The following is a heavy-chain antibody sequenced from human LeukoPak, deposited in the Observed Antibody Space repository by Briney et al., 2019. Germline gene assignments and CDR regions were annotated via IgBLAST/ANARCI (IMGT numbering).Heavy chain of an antibody. D-gene: IGHD6-6*01. J-gene: IGHJ4*02. CDR1: GFTFSSYS. V-gene: IGHV3-21*01. CDR3: ARDQWGAARHFDY. CDR2: ISSSSYI. Sequence: GGSLRLSCAASGFTFSSYSMNWVRQAPGKGLEWVSSISSSSYIYYADSVKGRFTISRDNAKNSLYLQMNSLRAEDTAVYYCARDQWGAARHFDYWGQGTLVTVSS.